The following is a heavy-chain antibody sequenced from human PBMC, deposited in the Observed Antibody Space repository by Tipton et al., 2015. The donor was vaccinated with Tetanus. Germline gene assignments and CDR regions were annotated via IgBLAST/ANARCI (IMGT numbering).Heavy chain of an antibody. V-gene: IGHV3-49*03. D-gene: IGHD2-15*01. J-gene: IGHJ5*02. CDR3: RRDSLGGRKAVPAA. CDR1: GFTFSDFA. Sequence: RSLRLSCTTSGFTFSDFAMSWFRQAPGKGLEWVGFIRAKIYGGTTDYAASVQGRFTVSRDDSTSTAYLDMNSLRIEDTGVYYCRRDSLGGRKAVPAAWGQGTLVTVSS. CDR2: IRAKIYGGTT.